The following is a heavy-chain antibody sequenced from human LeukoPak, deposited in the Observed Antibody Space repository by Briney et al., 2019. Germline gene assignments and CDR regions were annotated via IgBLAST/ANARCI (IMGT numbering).Heavy chain of an antibody. CDR3: ARRAGDYSHPYDY. CDR2: IKEDGSQK. V-gene: IGHV3-7*01. J-gene: IGHJ4*02. Sequence: GGSLRLSCAASGFTFSSYAMSWVGQPPRKGLEWVANIKEDGSQKYYVDSLKGRFTISRDKAKNSLYLQMNNLRAEDTAVYYWARRAGDYSHPYDYWGQGTLVTVSS. CDR1: GFTFSSYA. D-gene: IGHD3-22*01.